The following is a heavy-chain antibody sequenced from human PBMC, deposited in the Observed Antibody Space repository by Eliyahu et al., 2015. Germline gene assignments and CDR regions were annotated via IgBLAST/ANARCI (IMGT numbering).Heavy chain of an antibody. CDR3: ARADTRVAAAVK. D-gene: IGHD6-13*01. J-gene: IGHJ4*02. CDR1: XDSXXXNSAA. CDR2: TYYRSKWYN. Sequence: QVQLQQSGPGLVKPSQTLSLTXAIXXDSXXXNSAAWNWIRQSPSRGLEWLGRTYYRSKWYNDYAVSVKSRITINPDTSKNQFSLQLNSVTPEDTAVYYCARADTRVAAAVKWGQGTLVTVSS. V-gene: IGHV6-1*01.